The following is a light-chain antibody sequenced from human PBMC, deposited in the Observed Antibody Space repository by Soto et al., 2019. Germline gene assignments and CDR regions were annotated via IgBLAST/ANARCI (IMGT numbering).Light chain of an antibody. CDR2: LGS. J-gene: IGKJ5*01. Sequence: DIVMTQSPLSLPVTPGEPASISCRSSQSLLHSNGYNYLDWYLQKPGQSPQLLIYLGSNRASGVPDRLSGSGSGTDFTLKNSRVEAEDFGVYYCMQALQPPPFGQGTRLEIK. CDR1: QSLLHSNGYNY. CDR3: MQALQPPP. V-gene: IGKV2-28*01.